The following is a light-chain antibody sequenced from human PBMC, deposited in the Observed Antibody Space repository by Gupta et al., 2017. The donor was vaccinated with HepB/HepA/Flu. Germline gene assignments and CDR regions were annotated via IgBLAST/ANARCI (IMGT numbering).Light chain of an antibody. CDR1: SGHSTYA. J-gene: IGLJ3*02. Sequence: QLVLTQSPSASASLGASVKLTCTLNSGHSTYAIAWHQQQSEKGPRYLMKVNSDGSHSKGDGIPDRFSGSSSGAERYLIISSLQSEDEADYYCQTWGTGIWVFGGGTKLTVL. CDR2: VNSDGSH. CDR3: QTWGTGIWV. V-gene: IGLV4-69*01.